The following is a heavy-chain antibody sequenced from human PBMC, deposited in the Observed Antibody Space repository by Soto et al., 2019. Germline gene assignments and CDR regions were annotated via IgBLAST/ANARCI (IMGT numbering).Heavy chain of an antibody. J-gene: IGHJ6*02. CDR1: GGSISSGDYY. D-gene: IGHD6-6*01. V-gene: IGHV4-30-4*01. CDR2: IYYSGST. CDR3: AREGSSPYYYYGMDV. Sequence: SETLSLTCTVSGGSISSGDYYWSWIRQPPGKGLEWIGYIYYSGSTYYNPSLKSRVTISVDTSKNQFSLKLSPVTAADTAVYYCAREGSSPYYYYGMDVWGQGTTVTVSS.